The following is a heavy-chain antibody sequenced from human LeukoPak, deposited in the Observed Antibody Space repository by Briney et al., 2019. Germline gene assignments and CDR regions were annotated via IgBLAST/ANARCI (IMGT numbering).Heavy chain of an antibody. CDR2: IYYSGST. J-gene: IGHJ4*02. D-gene: IGHD2-8*01. Sequence: PSETLSLTCTVSGGSISSGDYYWSWIRQPPGKGLEWIGYIYYSGSTYYNPSLKSRVTISVDTSKNQFSLKLSSVTAADTAVYYCARVIPLMQKNGYFDYWGQGTLVTVSS. CDR1: GGSISSGDYY. V-gene: IGHV4-30-4*08. CDR3: ARVIPLMQKNGYFDY.